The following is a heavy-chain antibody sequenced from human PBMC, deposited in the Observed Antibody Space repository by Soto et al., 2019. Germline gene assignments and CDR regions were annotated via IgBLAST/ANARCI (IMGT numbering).Heavy chain of an antibody. D-gene: IGHD5-18*01. Sequence: QVQLQESGPGLVKPSETLSLTCTVCGGSISSYYWSWIRQPPGKGLEWIGYIYYSGSTNYNPSLKSRVTISVDTSKNQFSLKLSSVTSADTAVYYCARDRGIQLWSVDAFDIWGQGTMVTVSS. V-gene: IGHV4-59*01. CDR1: GGSISSYY. J-gene: IGHJ3*02. CDR3: ARDRGIQLWSVDAFDI. CDR2: IYYSGST.